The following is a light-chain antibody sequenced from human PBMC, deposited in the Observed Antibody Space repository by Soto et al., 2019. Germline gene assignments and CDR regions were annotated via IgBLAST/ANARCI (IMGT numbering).Light chain of an antibody. CDR1: RSNIGSDL. CDR2: RND. CDR3: AAWDDRLSVWV. V-gene: IGLV1-47*01. J-gene: IGLJ3*02. Sequence: QSALTQPPSASGTPGQRVTISCSRSRSNIGSDLVYWYQQVPGTAPKLLISRNDQRPSGVPDRFSGSMSGTSASLAISGLRSEDEADYYCAAWDDRLSVWVFGGGTKLTVL.